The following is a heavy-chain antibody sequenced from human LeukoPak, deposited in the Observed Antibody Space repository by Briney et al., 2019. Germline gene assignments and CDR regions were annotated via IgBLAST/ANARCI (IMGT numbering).Heavy chain of an antibody. CDR1: GGSISNSSYY. CDR3: ARDQRSGYSGYDYYYYYYMDV. D-gene: IGHD5-12*01. CDR2: IYYSGST. Sequence: SETLSLTCTVSGGSISNSSYYRGWIRQPPGKGLEWIGSIYYSGSTYYNPSLKSRVTISVDTSKNQFSLKLSSVTAADTAVYYCARDQRSGYSGYDYYYYYYMDVWGKGTTVTVSS. J-gene: IGHJ6*03. V-gene: IGHV4-39*07.